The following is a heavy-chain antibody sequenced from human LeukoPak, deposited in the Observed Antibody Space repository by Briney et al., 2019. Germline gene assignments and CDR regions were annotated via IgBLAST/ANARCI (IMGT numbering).Heavy chain of an antibody. CDR2: INPNSGDT. CDR3: ARALETMGAKRYFDY. CDR1: GYTFTSYG. V-gene: IGHV1-2*02. J-gene: IGHJ4*02. Sequence: GASVKVSCKASGYTFTSYGISWVQQAPGQGLEWMGWINPNSGDTNYAQKFQGRVTMTSDTSISTAYMALSGLRSDDTAVYYCARALETMGAKRYFDYWGQGTLSPSPQ. D-gene: IGHD3-16*01.